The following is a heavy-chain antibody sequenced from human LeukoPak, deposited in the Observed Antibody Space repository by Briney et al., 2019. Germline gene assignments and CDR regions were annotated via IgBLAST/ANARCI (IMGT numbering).Heavy chain of an antibody. CDR1: GFTFSSYW. CDR3: ARDLWAGGTGAFDAFDI. D-gene: IGHD1-26*01. Sequence: PGGSLRLSCAASGFTFSSYWMHWVRQAPGKGLVWVSRINSDGSSTSYADSVKGRFTISRDNAKNTLYLQMNSLRAEDTAVYYCARDLWAGGTGAFDAFDIWGQGTMVTVSS. CDR2: INSDGSST. V-gene: IGHV3-74*01. J-gene: IGHJ3*02.